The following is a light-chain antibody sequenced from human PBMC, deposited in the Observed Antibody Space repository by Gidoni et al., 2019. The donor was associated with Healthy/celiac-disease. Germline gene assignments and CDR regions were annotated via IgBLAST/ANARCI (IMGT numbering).Light chain of an antibody. Sequence: EIVMTQSPGTLSLSPGERATLSCRASQSVSRSYLAWYQQKPGQAPRLLIYGESSRATGIPDRFTGSGSGTDFTLTISRLEPEDFAVYYCQQYGSSPRTFGKGTKVEIK. CDR3: QQYGSSPRT. CDR1: QSVSRSY. J-gene: IGKJ1*01. CDR2: GES. V-gene: IGKV3-20*01.